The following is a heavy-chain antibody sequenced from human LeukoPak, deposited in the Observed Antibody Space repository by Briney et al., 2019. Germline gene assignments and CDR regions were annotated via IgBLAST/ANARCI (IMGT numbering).Heavy chain of an antibody. CDR1: GFTFSSYA. CDR3: ARDPGTTVTTPFDY. J-gene: IGHJ4*02. CDR2: ISYDGSNK. V-gene: IGHV3-30-3*01. D-gene: IGHD4-11*01. Sequence: GGSLRLSCAASGFTFSSYAMHWIRQAPGKGLEWVAVISYDGSNKYYADSVKGRFTISRDNSKNTLYLQMNSLRAEDTAVYYCARDPGTTVTTPFDYWGQGTLVTVSS.